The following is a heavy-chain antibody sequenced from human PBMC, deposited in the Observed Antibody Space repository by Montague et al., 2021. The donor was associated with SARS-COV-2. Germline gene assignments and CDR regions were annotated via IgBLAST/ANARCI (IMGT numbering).Heavy chain of an antibody. CDR3: ARAHSGSWAHLDN. V-gene: IGHV4-61*02. CDR1: GGSTSSGSYY. D-gene: IGHD5-12*01. Sequence: TLSLTCTVSGGSTSSGSYYWSWIRQPAGKGLEWIGRIYTSGTTDYSFSLKSRVTISVDTSKNQFSLKLTSVTAADTAVYYCARAHSGSWAHLDNWGQGSRVTVSS. J-gene: IGHJ4*02. CDR2: IYTSGTT.